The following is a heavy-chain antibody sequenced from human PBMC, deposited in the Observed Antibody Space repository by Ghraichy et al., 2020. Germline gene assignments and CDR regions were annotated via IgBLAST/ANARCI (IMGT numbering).Heavy chain of an antibody. D-gene: IGHD6-13*01. CDR1: GDSVSSNSAA. V-gene: IGHV6-1*01. CDR2: TYYRSKWYS. CDR3: ARVEFGHQLAWFDP. J-gene: IGHJ5*02. Sequence: SQTLSLTCAISGDSVSSNSAAWNWIRQSPSRGLEWPERTYYRSKWYSDYAVSVKSRITITPDTSNNQFSLHLNSVTPADTAVYFCARVEFGHQLAWFDPWGQGTLVTVSS.